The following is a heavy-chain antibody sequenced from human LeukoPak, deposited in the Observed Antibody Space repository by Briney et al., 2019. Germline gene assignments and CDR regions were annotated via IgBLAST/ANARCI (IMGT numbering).Heavy chain of an antibody. CDR2: ISGSGSST. Sequence: GGSLRLSCAASGFTFSNYAMTWVRQAPGKGLEWVSGISGSGSSTYYADSVKGRFTLSRDYPKNTLYLQMNSLRAEDTAVYYCARAPSITIFGVVIRTYYGMDVWGQGTTVTVSS. CDR3: ARAPSITIFGVVIRTYYGMDV. J-gene: IGHJ6*02. CDR1: GFTFSNYA. V-gene: IGHV3-23*01. D-gene: IGHD3-3*01.